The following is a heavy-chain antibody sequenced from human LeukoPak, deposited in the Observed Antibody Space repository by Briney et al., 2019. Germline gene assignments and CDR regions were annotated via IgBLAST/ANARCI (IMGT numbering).Heavy chain of an antibody. Sequence: GESLQISCKASGYSFTNYWVAWVRQMPGKGLEWMGMIYPVNSDIRYSPSFRGQVTISDDKSIATAYLQWSSLKASDTAIYYCARTPGSSDYRGYQYWYFDLWGRGTVVTVSS. CDR2: IYPVNSDI. D-gene: IGHD5-12*01. V-gene: IGHV5-51*01. J-gene: IGHJ2*01. CDR1: GYSFTNYW. CDR3: ARTPGSSDYRGYQYWYFDL.